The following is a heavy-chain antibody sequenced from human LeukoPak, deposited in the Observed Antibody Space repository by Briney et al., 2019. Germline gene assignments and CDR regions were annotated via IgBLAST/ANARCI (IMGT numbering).Heavy chain of an antibody. J-gene: IGHJ2*01. CDR3: ARDPDTASGWSFDL. V-gene: IGHV1-69*13. D-gene: IGHD6-6*01. Sequence: ASVKVSCKASGGTFGRYAISWLRQAPGQGLEWVGGIIPMFGTTNYAQKFQGRVTITADESTSIAYMDLSSLTSEDTAIYYCARDPDTASGWSFDLWGRGTLVIVSS. CDR2: IIPMFGTT. CDR1: GGTFGRYA.